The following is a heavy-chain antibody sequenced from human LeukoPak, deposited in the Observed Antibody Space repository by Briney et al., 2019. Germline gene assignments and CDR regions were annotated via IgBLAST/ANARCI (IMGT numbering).Heavy chain of an antibody. D-gene: IGHD6-13*01. Sequence: ASVKVSCKASGYIFIGYYIHWVRQAPGHGLEWMGWINPYSGNTNYAQKLQGRVTMTTDTSTSTAYMELRSLRSDDTAVYYCARDYGSRLLFDFWGQGTLVTVSS. CDR1: GYIFIGYY. J-gene: IGHJ4*02. CDR3: ARDYGSRLLFDF. CDR2: INPYSGNT. V-gene: IGHV1-18*04.